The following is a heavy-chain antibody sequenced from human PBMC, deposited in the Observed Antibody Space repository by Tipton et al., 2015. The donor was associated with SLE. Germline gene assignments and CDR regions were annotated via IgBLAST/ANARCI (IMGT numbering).Heavy chain of an antibody. D-gene: IGHD2-15*01. V-gene: IGHV3-23*01. CDR1: GFTFSNYA. CDR2: ISGSGTTT. Sequence: SLRLSCAASGFTFSNYAMTWVRQAPGKGLEWVSGISGSGTTTDYADSVKGRFTISRDNSKNTLYLQMNSLSAEDTAVYYCAKDLLRFFDYWGQGTLVTVSS. CDR3: AKDLLRFFDY. J-gene: IGHJ4*02.